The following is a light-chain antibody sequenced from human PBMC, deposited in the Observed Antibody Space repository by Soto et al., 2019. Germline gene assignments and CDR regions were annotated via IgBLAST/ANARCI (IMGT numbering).Light chain of an antibody. V-gene: IGKV3-20*01. J-gene: IGKJ1*01. CDR2: GTS. Sequence: EIVLTQSPGTLSLSPGERATLSCRASQSVSSTYLAWYQQKPGQAPRLLIYGTSSRATGIPDRFSGSGSGTDFNITISILEPEDFAVYYCQQYGSSMWTFGQGTKVEIK. CDR3: QQYGSSMWT. CDR1: QSVSSTY.